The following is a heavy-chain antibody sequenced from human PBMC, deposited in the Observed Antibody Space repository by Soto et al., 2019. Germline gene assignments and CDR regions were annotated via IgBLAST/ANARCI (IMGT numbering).Heavy chain of an antibody. V-gene: IGHV4-30-2*01. CDR1: GGSISSGGYS. Sequence: QLQLQESGSGLVKPSQTLSLTCAVSGGSISSGGYSWSWIRQPPGKGLEWIGYIYHSGSTYYNPSLKSRVTISVDRSKNQFSLKLSSVTAADTAVYYCARESNGRFGEFPANWFDPWGQGTLVTVSS. J-gene: IGHJ5*02. CDR2: IYHSGST. CDR3: ARESNGRFGEFPANWFDP. D-gene: IGHD3-10*01.